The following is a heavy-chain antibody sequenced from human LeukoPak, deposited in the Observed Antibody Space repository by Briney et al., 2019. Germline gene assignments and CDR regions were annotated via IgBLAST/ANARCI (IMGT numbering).Heavy chain of an antibody. CDR1: GGSISSGGYY. Sequence: SETLSLTCTVSGGSISSGGYYWSWIRQHPGKGLEWIGYIYYSGSTYYNPSLKSRVTISVDTSKNQFSLKLSSVTAADTAVYYCARGEWLAPFDYWGQGTLVTVSS. D-gene: IGHD6-19*01. V-gene: IGHV4-31*03. CDR3: ARGEWLAPFDY. J-gene: IGHJ4*02. CDR2: IYYSGST.